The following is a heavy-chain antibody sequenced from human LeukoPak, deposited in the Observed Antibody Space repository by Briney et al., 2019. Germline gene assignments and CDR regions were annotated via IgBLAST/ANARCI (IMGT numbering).Heavy chain of an antibody. J-gene: IGHJ4*02. CDR2: ISSSSSYI. CDR1: GFTFSSYS. V-gene: IGHV3-21*01. Sequence: GGSLRLSCAASGFTFSSYSMNWVRQAPGKGLGWVSSISSSSSYINYADSVKGRFTISRDNAKNSLYLQMNSLRAEDTAVYYCARDAAPRYSSSPSNFDYWGQGTLVTVSS. CDR3: ARDAAPRYSSSPSNFDY. D-gene: IGHD6-6*01.